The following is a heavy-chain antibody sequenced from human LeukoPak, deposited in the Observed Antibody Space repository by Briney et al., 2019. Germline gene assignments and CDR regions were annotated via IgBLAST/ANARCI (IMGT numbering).Heavy chain of an antibody. V-gene: IGHV4-59*08. CDR2: IYYSGST. D-gene: IGHD3-16*01. CDR1: GDAISRYY. CDR3: ARAPGGRRAYYMDV. Sequence: SETLSLTCTASGDAISRYYWSWIRQPPGKGLEWIGYIYYSGSTNYNPSLKSRVTISVDTSKNQFSLKLNSVTAADTAMYYCARAPGGRRAYYMDVWGKGTTVTVSS. J-gene: IGHJ6*03.